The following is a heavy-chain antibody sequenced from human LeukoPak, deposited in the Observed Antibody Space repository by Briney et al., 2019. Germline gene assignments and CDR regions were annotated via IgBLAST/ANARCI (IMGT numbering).Heavy chain of an antibody. CDR2: IKQDGSEK. Sequence: PGGSLRLSCAASGFTFSSYWMTWVRQAPGKGLEWVANIKQDGSEKYYVDSVKGRFAISRDNAKNSLYLQMNSLRAEDTAVYYCAELGITMIGGVWGKGTTVTISS. CDR3: AELGITMIGGV. D-gene: IGHD3-10*02. CDR1: GFTFSSYW. J-gene: IGHJ6*04. V-gene: IGHV3-7*01.